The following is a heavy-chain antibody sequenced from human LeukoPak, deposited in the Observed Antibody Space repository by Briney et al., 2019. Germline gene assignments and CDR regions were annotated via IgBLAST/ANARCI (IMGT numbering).Heavy chain of an antibody. CDR3: AREAIGVVVAATPSNWFDS. CDR1: GYTFTGYY. CDR2: INPNSGGT. J-gene: IGHJ5*01. V-gene: IGHV1-2*02. Sequence: ASVKVSCKASGYTFTGYYMHWVRQAPGQGLEWMGWINPNSGGTNYAQKFQGRVTMTRDTSISTAYMELSRLRSDDTAVYYCAREAIGVVVAATPSNWFDSWGQGTLVTVSS. D-gene: IGHD2-15*01.